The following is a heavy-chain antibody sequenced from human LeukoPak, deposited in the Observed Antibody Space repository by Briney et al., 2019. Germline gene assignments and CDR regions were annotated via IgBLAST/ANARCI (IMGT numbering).Heavy chain of an antibody. Sequence: GASVKVSCEASGYTFTDNYIHWVRQAPGQGLEWMGWINPYSGDTHYAEKFQGRVTVTRDTSISTAYMELSRLRSDDTAVYYCARRRPENYYASGSTWGQGTLDTVSS. CDR2: INPYSGDT. CDR1: GYTFTDNY. V-gene: IGHV1-2*02. CDR3: ARRRPENYYASGST. J-gene: IGHJ5*02. D-gene: IGHD3-10*01.